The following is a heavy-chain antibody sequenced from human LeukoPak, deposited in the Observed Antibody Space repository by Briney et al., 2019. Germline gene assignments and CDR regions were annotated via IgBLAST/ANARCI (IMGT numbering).Heavy chain of an antibody. Sequence: ASVKVSCKASGYTFTDHFMHWMRQAPGQGLEWMGEINPYNGATKCAWRFQGRVTMTRDTSISTAFMEVSRLTSDDTAVYYCARDNSLIAFDSWGQGTLVTVAS. V-gene: IGHV1-2*02. CDR2: INPYNGAT. CDR1: GYTFTDHF. J-gene: IGHJ4*02. CDR3: ARDNSLIAFDS.